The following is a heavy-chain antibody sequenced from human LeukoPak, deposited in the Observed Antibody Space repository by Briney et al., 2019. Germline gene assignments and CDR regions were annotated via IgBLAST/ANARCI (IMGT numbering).Heavy chain of an antibody. CDR3: ARSIAVAGTPFDY. CDR1: GFTFSSYA. Sequence: QSGGSLRLSCAASGFTFSSYAMNWVRQAPGKGLEWVSTISGSIDSTYYADSVKGRFTISRDNSKNTLYLQMNSLRAEDTAVYYCARSIAVAGTPFDYWGLGTLVTVSS. CDR2: ISGSIDST. V-gene: IGHV3-23*01. J-gene: IGHJ4*02. D-gene: IGHD6-19*01.